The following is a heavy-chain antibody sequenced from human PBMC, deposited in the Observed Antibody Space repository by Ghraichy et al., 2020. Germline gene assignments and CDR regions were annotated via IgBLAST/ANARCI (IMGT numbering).Heavy chain of an antibody. J-gene: IGHJ4*02. CDR2: FYSGST. CDR3: ASDRGNTNWYFY. V-gene: IGHV4-39*01. CDR1: GDSISNENYY. D-gene: IGHD6-13*01. Sequence: SETLSLTCTVSGDSISNENYYGGWIRQPPGKGLEWIGSFYSGSTNYNPSLKSRVTISVDTSKNQFSLKVTSVTAADTALYYCASDRGNTNWYFYWGQGTLVTVSS.